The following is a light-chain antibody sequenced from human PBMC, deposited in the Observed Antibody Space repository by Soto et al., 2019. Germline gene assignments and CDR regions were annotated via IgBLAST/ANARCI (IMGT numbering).Light chain of an antibody. CDR2: GAS. J-gene: IGKJ4*01. V-gene: IGKV3-20*01. CDR1: ESVSSTY. CDR3: QQYGSSPPVS. Sequence: EIVLTQFPGTLSLSPGERATLSCRASESVSSTYLAWYQQKPGQPPRLLIYGASSRATGIPDRFSCSGSGTDFTLTIGRLEPEDFAVYYCQQYGSSPPVSFGGGTRVDIK.